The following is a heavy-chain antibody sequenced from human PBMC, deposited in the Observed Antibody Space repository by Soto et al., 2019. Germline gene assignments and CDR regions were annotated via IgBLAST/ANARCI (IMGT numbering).Heavy chain of an antibody. CDR3: AREVIAAGGPDAFDI. CDR2: INWKSDI. CDR1: GFTFDDNA. J-gene: IGHJ3*02. D-gene: IGHD6-13*01. V-gene: IGHV3-9*01. Sequence: GGSLRLSCAVSGFTFDDNAMHWVRQAPEKGLEWVSGINWKSDIGYADSVKGRFTISRDNAKNSLYLQMNSLRVEDTAMYYCAREVIAAGGPDAFDIWGRGTMVTVSS.